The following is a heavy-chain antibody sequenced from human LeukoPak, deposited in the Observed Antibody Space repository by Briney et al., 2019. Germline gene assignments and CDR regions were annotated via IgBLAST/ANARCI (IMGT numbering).Heavy chain of an antibody. CDR3: ARSPSGTMIRFDP. Sequence: GGSLRLSCAASGFTFSSYSMNWVRQAPGKGLEWVSSISSSSSYIYYADSVKGRFTISRDNAKNSLYLQMNSLRAEDTAVYYCARSPSGTMIRFDPWGQGTLVTVSS. V-gene: IGHV3-21*01. CDR1: GFTFSSYS. J-gene: IGHJ5*02. CDR2: ISSSSSYI. D-gene: IGHD3-22*01.